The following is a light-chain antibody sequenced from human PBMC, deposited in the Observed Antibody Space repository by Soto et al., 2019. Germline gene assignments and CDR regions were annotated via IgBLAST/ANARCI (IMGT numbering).Light chain of an antibody. CDR1: QSVSSSY. V-gene: IGKV3-20*01. CDR3: QQYGSSPPFA. J-gene: IGKJ3*01. CDR2: GAS. Sequence: EIVLTQSPGTLSLSPGERATLSCRASQSVSSSYLAWYQQKPGQAPRLLIYGASSRATGIPDRFSGSGYGTDFTLTISRLEPEDFEVYYCQQYGSSPPFAFDPGTKVDIK.